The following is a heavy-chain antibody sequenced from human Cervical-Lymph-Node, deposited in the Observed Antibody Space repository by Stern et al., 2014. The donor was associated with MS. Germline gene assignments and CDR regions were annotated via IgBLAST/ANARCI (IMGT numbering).Heavy chain of an antibody. J-gene: IGHJ4*02. CDR3: TIPNPAFEY. D-gene: IGHD2-21*01. CDR2: ISPDGGGT. CDR1: GSLFTTSY. Sequence: VQLVQSGDEVREPGASVTLSCANSGSLFTTSYIHWIRHAPGQGLEWVGLISPDGGGTAYAQRFQGRVAVTRDTSTSTVYMTLSSLKSDDTGVFYCTIPNPAFEYWGQGTPVAVSS. V-gene: IGHV1-46*01.